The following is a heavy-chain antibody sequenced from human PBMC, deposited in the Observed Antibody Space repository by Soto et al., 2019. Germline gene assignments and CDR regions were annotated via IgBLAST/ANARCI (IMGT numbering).Heavy chain of an antibody. CDR2: IKQDGSEK. CDR1: GFTFSSYW. CDR3: ARDDYGDY. Sequence: EVQLVESGGGLVQPGGSLRLSCAAPGFTFSSYWMSWVRQAPGKGLEWVANIKQDGSEKYYVDSVKGRFTISRDNAKNSLYLQMNSLRAEDTAVYYCARDDYGDYWGQGTLVTVSS. V-gene: IGHV3-7*01. J-gene: IGHJ4*02.